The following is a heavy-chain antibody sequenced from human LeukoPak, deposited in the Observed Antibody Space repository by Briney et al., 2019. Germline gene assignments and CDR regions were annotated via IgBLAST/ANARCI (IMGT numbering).Heavy chain of an antibody. D-gene: IGHD5-12*01. V-gene: IGHV3-21*01. CDR3: ARIPSGYSGYDPDYYYYGMDV. CDR2: ISSSSSYI. CDR1: GFTFVTYA. J-gene: IGHJ6*02. Sequence: PGGSLRLSCAASGFTFVTYAMSWVRQAPGKGLEWVSSISSSSSYIYYADSVKGRFTISRDNAKNSLYLQMNSLRAEDTAVYYCARIPSGYSGYDPDYYYYGMDVWGQGTTVTVSS.